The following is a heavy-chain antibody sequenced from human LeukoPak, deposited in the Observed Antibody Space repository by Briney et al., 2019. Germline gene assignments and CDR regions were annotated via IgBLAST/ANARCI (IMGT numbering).Heavy chain of an antibody. Sequence: PSETLSLTCTVSGASINGYFWSWIRQTDGGGLEWIGRIYGSGSSNYNPSFESRVTVSSDTSKNQFSLELRSATAADTAVYYCSRDMVRETLMYWFDPWGPGIVVTVSS. CDR3: SRDMVRETLMYWFDP. CDR2: IYGSGSS. V-gene: IGHV4-4*07. D-gene: IGHD3-10*01. J-gene: IGHJ5*02. CDR1: GASINGYF.